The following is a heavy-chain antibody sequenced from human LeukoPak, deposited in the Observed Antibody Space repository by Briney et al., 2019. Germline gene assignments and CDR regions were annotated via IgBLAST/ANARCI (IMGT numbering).Heavy chain of an antibody. V-gene: IGHV4-59*08. CDR2: VSYSGRT. J-gene: IGHJ4*02. Sequence: SETLSLTCTVSGASISNYYWSWIRHTPGKGLECIGYVSYSGRTNHNPSLKSRVTISADTSKNQFSLKLTSVTAADTAVYYCARHERGAENLDYWGQGTLVTVSS. CDR3: ARHERGAENLDY. CDR1: GASISNYY. D-gene: IGHD1-1*01.